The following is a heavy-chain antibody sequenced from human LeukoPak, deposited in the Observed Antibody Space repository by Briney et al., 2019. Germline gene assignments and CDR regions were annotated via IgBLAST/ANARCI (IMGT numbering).Heavy chain of an antibody. J-gene: IGHJ2*01. CDR1: RFTFSTYS. CDR2: ISSSGSYI. CDR3: ARALTVAGTDWYFDL. Sequence: KAGGSLRLSCAPSRFTFSTYSMNWVRQAPGKGLEWVSSISSSGSYIYSTDSLKGRFTISRDNAKNSLYLQMNSLRAEDTAVYYCARALTVAGTDWYFDLWGRGTLVTVSS. D-gene: IGHD6-19*01. V-gene: IGHV3-21*01.